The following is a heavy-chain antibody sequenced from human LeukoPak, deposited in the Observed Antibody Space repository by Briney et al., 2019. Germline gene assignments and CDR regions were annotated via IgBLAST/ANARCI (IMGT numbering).Heavy chain of an antibody. V-gene: IGHV4-39*07. J-gene: IGHJ1*01. CDR1: GGSISSSSYY. CDR3: ASPRGDDSGGYYTWYFHH. D-gene: IGHD3-22*01. Sequence: SETLSLTCTVSGGSISSSSYYWGWIRQPPGKGLEWIGSGSTYYNPSLKSRVTISVDTSKNQFSLKLSSVTAADTAVYFCASPRGDDSGGYYTWYFHHWGQGILVTVSS. CDR2: SGST.